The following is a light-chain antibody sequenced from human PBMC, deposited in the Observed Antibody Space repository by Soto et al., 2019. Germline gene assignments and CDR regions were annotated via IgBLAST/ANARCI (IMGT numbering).Light chain of an antibody. CDR3: AAWDDSLNGPNVV. Sequence: QSVLTQPPSASGTPGQRVTISCSGSNSNIGSNTVNWYQQLPGTAPKLLIYSNNQRPSGVPDRFSGSKSGTSASLAISGLQSADEADYYCAAWDDSLNGPNVVFGGGTKLTVL. J-gene: IGLJ2*01. V-gene: IGLV1-44*01. CDR2: SNN. CDR1: NSNIGSNT.